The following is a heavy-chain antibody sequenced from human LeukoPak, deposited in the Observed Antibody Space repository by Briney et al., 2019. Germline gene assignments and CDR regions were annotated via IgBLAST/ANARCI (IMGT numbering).Heavy chain of an antibody. V-gene: IGHV4-4*07. J-gene: IGHJ2*01. D-gene: IGHD6-6*01. CDR2: IYTSGST. CDR3: ARESRYSSSPSRGLSSYFDL. Sequence: SETLSLTCTVSGGSISSYYWSWIRQPAGKGLEWIGRIYTSGSTNYNPSLKSRVTISVDTSKNQFSLKLSSVTAADTAVYYCARESRYSSSPSRGLSSYFDLWGRGTLVTVSS. CDR1: GGSISSYY.